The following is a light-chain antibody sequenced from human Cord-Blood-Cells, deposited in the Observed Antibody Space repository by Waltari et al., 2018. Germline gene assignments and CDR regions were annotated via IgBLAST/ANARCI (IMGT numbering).Light chain of an antibody. CDR3: SSYTSSSTYV. Sequence: PGQSITISCTGTSSDVGGYNYVSWYQQHPGKAPKLMIYDVSNRPSGVSNRFSGSKSCNTASLTISGLQAEDEADYYCSSYTSSSTYVFGTGTKVTVL. J-gene: IGLJ1*01. CDR1: SSDVGGYNY. V-gene: IGLV2-14*04. CDR2: DVS.